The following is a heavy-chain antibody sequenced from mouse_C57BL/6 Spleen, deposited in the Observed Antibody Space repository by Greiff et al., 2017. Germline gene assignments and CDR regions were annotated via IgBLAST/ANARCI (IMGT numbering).Heavy chain of an antibody. CDR1: GFTFSSYA. Sequence: DVKLVESGGGLVKPGGSLKLSCAASGFTFSSYAMSWVRQTPEKRLEWVATISDGGSYTYYPDNVKGRFTISRDNAKNNLYLQMSHLKSEDTAMYYCARDKKDGYYDPYWYFDVWGTGTTVTVSS. V-gene: IGHV5-4*01. CDR3: ARDKKDGYYDPYWYFDV. J-gene: IGHJ1*03. D-gene: IGHD2-3*01. CDR2: ISDGGSYT.